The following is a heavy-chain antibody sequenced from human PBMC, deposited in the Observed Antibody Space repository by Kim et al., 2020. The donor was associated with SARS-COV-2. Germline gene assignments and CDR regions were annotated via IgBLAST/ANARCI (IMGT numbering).Heavy chain of an antibody. V-gene: IGHV4-34*01. D-gene: IGHD6-19*01. CDR2: INHSGST. CDR3: AMNAEYSSGWLLDY. J-gene: IGHJ4*02. Sequence: SETLSLTCAVYGGSFSGYYWSWIRQPPGKGLEWIGEINHSGSTNYNPSLKSRVTISVDTSKNQFSLKLSSVTAADTAVYYCAMNAEYSSGWLLDYWGQGTLVTVSS. CDR1: GGSFSGYY.